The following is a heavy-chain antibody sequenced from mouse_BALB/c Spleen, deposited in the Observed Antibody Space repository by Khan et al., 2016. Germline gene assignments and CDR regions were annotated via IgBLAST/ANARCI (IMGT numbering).Heavy chain of an antibody. CDR1: GYTFTSYW. D-gene: IGHD2-1*01. CDR2: IDPSDGYT. CDR3: ARWTAMVVGAMDF. J-gene: IGHJ4*01. V-gene: IGHV1-69*02. Sequence: QVQLQQSGAELVKPGASVKLSCKASGYTFTSYWIHWVKQRPGQGLEWIGEIDPSDGYTNYNQKFKGKATLTVDKSSSTAYMQLNSLTSEDSTFSTCARWTAMVVGAMDFWGQGSSVIVSS.